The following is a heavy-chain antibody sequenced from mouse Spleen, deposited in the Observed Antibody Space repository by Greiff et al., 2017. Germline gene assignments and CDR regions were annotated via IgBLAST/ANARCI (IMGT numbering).Heavy chain of an antibody. CDR1: GFNIKDYY. Sequence: EVQLQQSGAELVRSGASVKLSCTASGFNIKDYYMHWVKQRPEQGLEWIGWIDPENGDTEYAPKFQGKATMTADTSSNTAYLQLSSLTSEDTAVYYCNAPVYDGYYGGFAYWGQGTLVTVSA. CDR3: NAPVYDGYYGGFAY. J-gene: IGHJ3*01. V-gene: IGHV14-4*02. D-gene: IGHD2-3*01. CDR2: IDPENGDT.